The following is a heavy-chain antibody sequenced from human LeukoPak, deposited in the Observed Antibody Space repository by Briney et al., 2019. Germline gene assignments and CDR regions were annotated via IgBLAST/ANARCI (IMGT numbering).Heavy chain of an antibody. D-gene: IGHD3-9*01. Sequence: PGASVKVSCKASGYTFSKYGVSWVRQAPGQGLGWIGWINANNGNINYAQNLQGRVTVTTDTSTSTAYMELRSLRADDTAVYYCARDIDYNIDYWGQGTLVTVSS. J-gene: IGHJ4*02. CDR3: ARDIDYNIDY. CDR1: GYTFSKYG. CDR2: INANNGNI. V-gene: IGHV1-18*04.